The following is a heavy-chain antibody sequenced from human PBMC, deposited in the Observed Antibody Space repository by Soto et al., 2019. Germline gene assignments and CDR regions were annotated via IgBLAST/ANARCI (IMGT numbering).Heavy chain of an antibody. D-gene: IGHD2-15*01. CDR2: IYYSEDT. V-gene: IGHV4-39*01. Sequence: QLQLQESGPGLVKPSETLSLTCTVSGGSISSSGYYWGWIRQPPGKGLEWIGRIYYSEDTYFYPSLRSRVTISADTSKNQFSLKLSSVAAADTAMYYCVRGGGYYMQETYYFDYWGQGTLVTVSS. CDR3: VRGGGYYMQETYYFDY. J-gene: IGHJ4*02. CDR1: GGSISSSGYY.